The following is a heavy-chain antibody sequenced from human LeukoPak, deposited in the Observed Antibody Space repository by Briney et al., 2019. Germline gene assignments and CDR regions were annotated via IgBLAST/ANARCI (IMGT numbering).Heavy chain of an antibody. Sequence: SETLSLTCTVSGGSISSADYYWSWIRQPPGKGLEWIGFIYFSGSTYYNPSLKSRVTMSVDTSKNQFSLKLRSVTAADTSVYYCARDVSRYNSRHFDYWGQGTLITVSS. D-gene: IGHD6-13*01. CDR3: ARDVSRYNSRHFDY. CDR2: IYFSGST. J-gene: IGHJ4*02. CDR1: GGSISSADYY. V-gene: IGHV4-30-4*02.